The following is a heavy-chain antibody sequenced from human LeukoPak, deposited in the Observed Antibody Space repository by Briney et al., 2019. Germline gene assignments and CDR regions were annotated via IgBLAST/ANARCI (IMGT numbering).Heavy chain of an antibody. D-gene: IGHD5-24*01. CDR3: ARGDGYYYNFDD. Sequence: GGSLRLSCAASGFIFSSYSMSWVRQAPGKGLEWVGNIKQDGSETKSVDSVEGRFTISRDNAKNSLYLQMNSLRAEDTAMYYCARGDGYYYNFDDWGQGTLVTVSS. CDR2: IKQDGSET. CDR1: GFIFSSYS. J-gene: IGHJ4*02. V-gene: IGHV3-7*04.